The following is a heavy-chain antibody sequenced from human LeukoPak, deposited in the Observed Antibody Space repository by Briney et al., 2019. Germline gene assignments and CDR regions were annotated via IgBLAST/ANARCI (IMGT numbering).Heavy chain of an antibody. CDR2: INTNTGNP. CDR3: ASPGRYYYDSSGYLGNDY. D-gene: IGHD3-22*01. V-gene: IGHV7-4-1*02. CDR1: GYTFTSYA. Sequence: GASVKVSCKASGYTFTSYAMNWVRQAPGQGLEWMGWINTNTGNPTYAQGFTGRFVFSLDTSVSTAYLQISSLKAEDTAVYYCASPGRYYYDSSGYLGNDYWGQGTLVTVSS. J-gene: IGHJ4*02.